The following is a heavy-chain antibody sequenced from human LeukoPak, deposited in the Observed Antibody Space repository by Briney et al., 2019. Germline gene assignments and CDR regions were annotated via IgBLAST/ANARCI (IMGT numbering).Heavy chain of an antibody. V-gene: IGHV3-23*01. CDR3: ARDLSYNGGNTLGYFDS. J-gene: IGHJ4*02. Sequence: PGGSPRLSCAASGFTFSNYAMNWVRQAPGKGLEWVSVISGSGDSTYYTDSVKGRFTISRDNSKSTLYLQMNSLRAEDTAVYYCARDLSYNGGNTLGYFDSWGQGALVTVSS. CDR1: GFTFSNYA. D-gene: IGHD2-8*01. CDR2: ISGSGDST.